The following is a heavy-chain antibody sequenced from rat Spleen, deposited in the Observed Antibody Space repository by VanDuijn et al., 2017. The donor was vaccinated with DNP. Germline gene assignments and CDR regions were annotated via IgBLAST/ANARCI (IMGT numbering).Heavy chain of an antibody. D-gene: IGHD4-3*01. CDR1: GFTFSDYY. CDR3: ARWGIRAYYFDS. Sequence: EVQLVESGGGLVQPGGSLKLSCAASGFTFSDYYMAWVRQAPTKGLEWVAYIRFDGGSPYYGDSVKGRFTISRDNAKSTLYPQINSLTSEDMATYYCARWGIRAYYFDSWGQGVMVTVSS. CDR2: IRFDGGSP. V-gene: IGHV5-22*01. J-gene: IGHJ2*01.